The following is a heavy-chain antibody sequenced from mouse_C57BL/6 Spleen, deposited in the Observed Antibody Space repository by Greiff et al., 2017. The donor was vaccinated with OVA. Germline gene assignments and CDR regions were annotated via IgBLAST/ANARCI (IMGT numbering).Heavy chain of an antibody. CDR3: ARPYGNYGAMDY. J-gene: IGHJ4*01. Sequence: QVQLKESGAELARPGASVKLSCKASGYTFTSYGISWVKQRTGQGLEWIGEIYPRSGNTYYNEKFKGKATLTADKSSSTAYMELRSLTSEDSAVYFCARPYGNYGAMDYWGQGTSVTVSS. CDR1: GYTFTSYG. D-gene: IGHD2-1*01. CDR2: IYPRSGNT. V-gene: IGHV1-81*01.